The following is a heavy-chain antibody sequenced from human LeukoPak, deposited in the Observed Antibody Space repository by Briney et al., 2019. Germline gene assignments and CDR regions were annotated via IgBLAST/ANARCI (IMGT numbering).Heavy chain of an antibody. Sequence: PGGSLRLSCAASGFTFSTYEMHWVRQAPGKGLEWVGVISHDGNDKYYADSLKGRFAISRDNSKNELYLQMNCLRLEDTAVYYCARDRDCSRTSCFNAFDGWGQGTMAIVSS. CDR1: GFTFSTYE. D-gene: IGHD2-2*01. CDR3: ARDRDCSRTSCFNAFDG. J-gene: IGHJ3*01. V-gene: IGHV3-30*09. CDR2: ISHDGNDK.